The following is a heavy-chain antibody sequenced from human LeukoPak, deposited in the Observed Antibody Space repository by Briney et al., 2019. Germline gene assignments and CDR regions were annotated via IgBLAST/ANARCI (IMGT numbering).Heavy chain of an antibody. J-gene: IGHJ4*02. V-gene: IGHV3-23*01. CDR2: ISGSADRT. CDR1: GFTFSSYD. Sequence: GGSLRLSCAASGFTFSSYDMTWARQAPGKGLEWLSSISGSADRTYYADSVTGRFTISRDNSKNTLCLQVNSLRAEDTAVYYCAILRGMNFWGQGTLVTVSS. CDR3: AILRGMNF. D-gene: IGHD3-9*01.